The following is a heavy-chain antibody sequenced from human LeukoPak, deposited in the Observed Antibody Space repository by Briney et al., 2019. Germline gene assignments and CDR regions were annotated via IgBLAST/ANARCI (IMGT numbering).Heavy chain of an antibody. D-gene: IGHD4-17*01. CDR1: GGSFSGYY. Sequence: SETLSLTCAVYGGSFSGYYWSWIRQPPGKGLEWIGEINQSGSTNYNPSLKSRVTISVDTSKNQFSLKLSSVTAADTAVYYCAMAYRSSAHDYGDYGDYYYYGMDVWGKGTTVTVSS. CDR2: INQSGST. V-gene: IGHV4-34*01. J-gene: IGHJ6*04. CDR3: AMAYRSSAHDYGDYGDYYYYGMDV.